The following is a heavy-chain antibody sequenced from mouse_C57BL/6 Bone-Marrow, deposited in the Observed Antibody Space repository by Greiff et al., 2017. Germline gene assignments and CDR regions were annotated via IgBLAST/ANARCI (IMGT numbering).Heavy chain of an antibody. D-gene: IGHD2-1*01. J-gene: IGHJ3*01. V-gene: IGHV5-6*01. CDR3: ARLGNSAWFAY. CDR2: ISSGGSYT. Sequence: EVPGVESGGDLVKPGGSLKLSCAASGFTFRSYGMSWVRQTPDKRLEWVATISSGGSYTYYPDSVKGRFTISRDNAKNTLYLQMSSLKSEDTAMYYCARLGNSAWFAYWGQGTLVTVSA. CDR1: GFTFRSYG.